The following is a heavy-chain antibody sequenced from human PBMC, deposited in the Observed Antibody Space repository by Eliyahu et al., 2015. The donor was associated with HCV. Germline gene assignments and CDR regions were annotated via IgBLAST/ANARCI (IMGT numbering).Heavy chain of an antibody. Sequence: QVQLVQSGAEVKKPGASVKVSCKASGYTFTSYAMHWVRQAPGQRLEWMGWINAGNGNTKYSQKLQGRVTITRDTSASTAYMELSSLRSEDTAVYYCARGDGLKYSSGWPNWFDPWGQGTLVTVSS. CDR2: INAGNGNT. CDR3: ARGDGLKYSSGWPNWFDP. V-gene: IGHV1-3*01. J-gene: IGHJ5*02. CDR1: GYTFTSYA. D-gene: IGHD6-19*01.